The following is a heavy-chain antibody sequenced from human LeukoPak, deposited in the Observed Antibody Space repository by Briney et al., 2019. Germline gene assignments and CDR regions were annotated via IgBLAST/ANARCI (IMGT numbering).Heavy chain of an antibody. D-gene: IGHD6-13*01. V-gene: IGHV3-33*01. CDR3: VGELLTAAGTVGAFDI. CDR1: GFTFSSYG. J-gene: IGHJ3*02. CDR2: IWPGGSNK. Sequence: QPGRSLRLSCAASGFTFSSYGMHWVRQAPGKGLEWVAVIWPGGSNKYHADSVKGRFTISRDNSKSTLFLQMSSLAAEDTAVYYCVGELLTAAGTVGAFDIWGQGTMVTVSS.